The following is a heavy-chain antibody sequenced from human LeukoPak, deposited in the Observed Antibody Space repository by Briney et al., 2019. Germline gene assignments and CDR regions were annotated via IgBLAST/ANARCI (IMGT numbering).Heavy chain of an antibody. D-gene: IGHD7-27*01. Sequence: SETLSLTCTVSGGSISSSSYYWGWIRQPPGKGLEWIGNIYYGGNTYYNPSLKSRLTISVDTSKNQFSLMLSSVTAADTAVYYCARREFPLLGPYFFDYWGQGTLVTVSS. V-gene: IGHV4-39*01. CDR3: ARREFPLLGPYFFDY. CDR1: GGSISSSSYY. CDR2: IYYGGNT. J-gene: IGHJ4*02.